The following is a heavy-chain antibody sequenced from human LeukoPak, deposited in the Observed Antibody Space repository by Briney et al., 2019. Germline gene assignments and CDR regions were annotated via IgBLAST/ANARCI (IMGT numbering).Heavy chain of an antibody. J-gene: IGHJ2*01. D-gene: IGHD2-15*01. V-gene: IGHV4-38-2*02. Sequence: PSETLSLTCTVSGYSISSAYYWGWIRQPPGKGLEWIGSIYHSGSTYYNPSLKSRVTISVDTSKNQFSLRLTSVTAADTAVYYCARISGGGYWYFDLWGRGTLVTVSS. CDR2: IYHSGST. CDR1: GYSISSAYY. CDR3: ARISGGGYWYFDL.